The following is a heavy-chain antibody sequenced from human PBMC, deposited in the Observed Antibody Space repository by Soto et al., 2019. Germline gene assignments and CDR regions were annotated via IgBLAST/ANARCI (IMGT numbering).Heavy chain of an antibody. V-gene: IGHV4-34*01. J-gene: IGHJ4*02. Sequence: SETLSLTCAVYGGSFSGYYWSWIRQPPGKGLEWIGEINHSGSTNYNPSLKSRVTISVDTSKNQFSLKLSSVTAAATAVYYCARALTYYYGSGSYYDDYWGQGTLVTVSS. CDR1: GGSFSGYY. CDR3: ARALTYYYGSGSYYDDY. D-gene: IGHD3-10*01. CDR2: INHSGST.